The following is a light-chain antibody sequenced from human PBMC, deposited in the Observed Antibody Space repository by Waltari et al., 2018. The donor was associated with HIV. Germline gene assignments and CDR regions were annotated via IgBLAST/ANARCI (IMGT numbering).Light chain of an antibody. CDR2: SSS. Sequence: AIQMTQSPPSLSASVGDRVTITCRASQDIGNDVGWYQQQPCKPPKLLIYSSSRLQNGVPSRFSGSYSGTVFTLTISSLQPEDFATYYCMQDFNYPRTFGQGTRLEIK. CDR1: QDIGND. CDR3: MQDFNYPRT. V-gene: IGKV1-6*01. J-gene: IGKJ1*01.